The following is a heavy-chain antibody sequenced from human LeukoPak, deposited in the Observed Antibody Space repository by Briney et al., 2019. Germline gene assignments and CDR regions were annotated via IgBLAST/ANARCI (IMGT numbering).Heavy chain of an antibody. V-gene: IGHV7-4-1*02. CDR2: INTNTGNP. CDR1: GYTFTSYA. Sequence: ASVTVSCKASGYTFTSYAMNWVRQAPGQGLEWMGWINTNTGNPTYGQGFTGRFVFSLDTSVSTAYLQISSLKAEDTAVYYCARDRRDGYNYNAFDIWGQGTMVTVSS. D-gene: IGHD5-24*01. CDR3: ARDRRDGYNYNAFDI. J-gene: IGHJ3*02.